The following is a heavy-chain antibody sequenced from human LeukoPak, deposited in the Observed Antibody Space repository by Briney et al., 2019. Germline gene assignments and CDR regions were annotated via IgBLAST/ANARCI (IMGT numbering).Heavy chain of an antibody. J-gene: IGHJ4*02. V-gene: IGHV4-59*08. D-gene: IGHD5-24*01. CDR2: IYYSGST. Sequence: SGTLSLTCAVSGGSISSYYWSWIRPPPGKGLEWMWDIYYSGSTKYNPSLKSRVNISVYTSKNQFSLKLSSVTAADTAVYYCARGAGAGYNLQPFDYWGQGTLVTVSS. CDR3: ARGAGAGYNLQPFDY. CDR1: GGSISSYY.